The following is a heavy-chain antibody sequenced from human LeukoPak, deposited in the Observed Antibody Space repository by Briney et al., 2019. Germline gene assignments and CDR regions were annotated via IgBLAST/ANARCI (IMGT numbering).Heavy chain of an antibody. V-gene: IGHV1-69*13. Sequence: SVKVSCKASGGTFSSYAISWVRQAPGQGREWMGGIIPIFGTANYAQKFQGRVTITADESTSTAYMELSSLRSEDTAVYYCARDVDIAAAGNFDYWGQGTLVTVSS. D-gene: IGHD6-13*01. CDR2: IIPIFGTA. CDR1: GGTFSSYA. CDR3: ARDVDIAAAGNFDY. J-gene: IGHJ4*02.